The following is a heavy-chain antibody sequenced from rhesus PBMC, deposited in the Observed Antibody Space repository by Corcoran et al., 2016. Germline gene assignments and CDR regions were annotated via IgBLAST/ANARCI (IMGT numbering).Heavy chain of an antibody. J-gene: IGHJ4*01. V-gene: IGHV4-80*01. Sequence: QVQLQESGPGLVKPSETLSLTCAVSGGSFSSYWWSWIRQPPGKGLEWIVEINGNRGSTNYHPSPKLRVTISKDASKNQFSLKLSSVTAADTAVYYCARYAEYSNYLLDYWGQGVLVTVSS. CDR3: ARYAEYSNYLLDY. D-gene: IGHD4-23*01. CDR2: INGNRGST. CDR1: GGSFSSYW.